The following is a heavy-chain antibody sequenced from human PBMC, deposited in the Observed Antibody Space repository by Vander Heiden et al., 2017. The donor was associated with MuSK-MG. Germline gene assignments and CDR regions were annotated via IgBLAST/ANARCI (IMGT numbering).Heavy chain of an antibody. CDR3: ARDNGGNFDY. CDR2: ISGSSNII. J-gene: IGHJ4*02. V-gene: IGHV3-48*01. D-gene: IGHD4-17*01. CDR1: GFTFSTYT. Sequence: EVQLVESGGGLVQPGGSLRLSCAASGFTFSTYTMNWVRQAPGKGLEWVSYISGSSNIINYADSVKGRFTISRDNAKNSLYLQMNSLRAEDTAVYYCARDNGGNFDYWGQGTLVTVSS.